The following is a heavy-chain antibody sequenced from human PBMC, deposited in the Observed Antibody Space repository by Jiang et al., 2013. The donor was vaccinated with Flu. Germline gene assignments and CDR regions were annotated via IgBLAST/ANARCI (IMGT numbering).Heavy chain of an antibody. J-gene: IGHJ4*02. V-gene: IGHV5-10-1*01. CDR3: ARHYHGDYPGDY. D-gene: IGHD4-17*01. Sequence: RIDPSDSYTNYSPSFQGHVTISADKSISTAYLQWSSLKASDTAMYYCARHYHGDYPGDYWGQGTLVTVSS. CDR2: IDPSDSYT.